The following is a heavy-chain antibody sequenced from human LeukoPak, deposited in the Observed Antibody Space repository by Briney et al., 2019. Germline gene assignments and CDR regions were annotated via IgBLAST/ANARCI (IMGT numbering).Heavy chain of an antibody. Sequence: PGGSLRLSCAASGFTFSSYGMHWVRQAPGKGLEWVAVISYDGSNKYYADSVKGRFTISRDNSKNTLYLQMNSLRAEDTAVYYCARGGSYDILTGYSATLDYWGQGTLVTVSS. D-gene: IGHD3-9*01. V-gene: IGHV3-30*03. CDR1: GFTFSSYG. CDR3: ARGGSYDILTGYSATLDY. CDR2: ISYDGSNK. J-gene: IGHJ4*02.